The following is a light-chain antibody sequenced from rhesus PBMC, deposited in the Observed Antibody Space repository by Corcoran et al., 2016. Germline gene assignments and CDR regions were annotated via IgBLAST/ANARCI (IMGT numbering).Light chain of an antibody. CDR3: QQYNTLPLT. V-gene: IGKV1-32*01. J-gene: IGKJ4*01. CDR1: QGISSY. CDR2: YAK. Sequence: DIQMTQSPSSLSASVGDRVTITCRTSQGISSYLSWYQQKPGKAPKLLIYYAKRLESGGPSRFTGSGSGTGFTLSLSNLHPEDFATFYCQQYNTLPLTFGGGTKVEIK.